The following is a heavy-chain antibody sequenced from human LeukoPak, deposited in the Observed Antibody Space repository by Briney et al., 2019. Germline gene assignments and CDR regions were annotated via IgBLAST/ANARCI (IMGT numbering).Heavy chain of an antibody. V-gene: IGHV1-18*01. D-gene: IGHD3-22*01. CDR2: ISPYNDNT. CDR3: ARHITTTSPYCYYGMDV. Sequence: ASVKVSCKASGYTFTNYGISWVRQAPGQGLEWMGWISPYNDNTNYAQKLQGRVTMTTDTSTHTAYMELRSLRSDDTAVYYCARHITTTSPYCYYGMDVWGQGTTVTVSS. J-gene: IGHJ6*02. CDR1: GYTFTNYG.